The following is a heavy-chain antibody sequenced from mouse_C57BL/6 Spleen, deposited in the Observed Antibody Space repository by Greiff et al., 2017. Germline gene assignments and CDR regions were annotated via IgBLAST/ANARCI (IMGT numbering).Heavy chain of an antibody. V-gene: IGHV1-50*01. CDR2: IDPSDSYT. CDR3: GGYYGYFDY. J-gene: IGHJ2*01. D-gene: IGHD2-3*01. CDR1: GYTFTSYW. Sequence: QVQLQQPGAELVKPGASVKLSCKASGYTFTSYWMQWVKQRPGQGLEWIGEIDPSDSYTNYNQKFKGEATLTVDTSSSTAYMQRSSLTSEDSAVYYCGGYYGYFDYWGQGTTLTVSS.